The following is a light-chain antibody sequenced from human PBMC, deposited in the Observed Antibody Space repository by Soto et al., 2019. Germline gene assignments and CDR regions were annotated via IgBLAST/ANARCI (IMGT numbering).Light chain of an antibody. CDR2: AAY. Sequence: DIQMTQSPSSLSTSVGDRVNSTCRASQSISSYLNWYQQKPGKAPNLLIYAAYILQTGVPSRFSGSGSGTDFTLPISSLQPEDCATYYCQHTYSTTFTFGPWNKVD. CDR1: QSISSY. CDR3: QHTYSTTFT. J-gene: IGKJ3*01. V-gene: IGKV1-39*01.